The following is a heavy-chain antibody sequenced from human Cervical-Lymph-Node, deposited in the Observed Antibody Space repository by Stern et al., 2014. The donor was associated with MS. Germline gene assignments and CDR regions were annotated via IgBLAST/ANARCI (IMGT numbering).Heavy chain of an antibody. D-gene: IGHD4-23*01. CDR1: GFTFSSSG. CDR2: IYYDGRNR. V-gene: IGHV3-33*01. CDR3: AREGGNTAEYFQH. Sequence: VQLEESGGGVVQPGRSLRLSCAASGFTFSSSGMHWVRQAPGKGLERLAIIYYDGRNRYYADSVKGRFTISRDNSKNTLYLQMNSLRAEDTAVYYCAREGGNTAEYFQHWGQGTLVTVSS. J-gene: IGHJ1*01.